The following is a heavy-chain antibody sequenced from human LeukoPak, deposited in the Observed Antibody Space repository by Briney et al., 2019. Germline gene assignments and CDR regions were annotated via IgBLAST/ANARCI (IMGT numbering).Heavy chain of an antibody. V-gene: IGHV3-30*18. J-gene: IGHJ4*02. Sequence: TGGSLRLSCAASGFTFSSYGMHWVRQAPGKGLEWVAVISYDGSNKYYADSVKGRFTISRDNSKNTLYLQMNSLRAEDTAVYYCAKTSQQLYFDYWGQGTLVTVSS. D-gene: IGHD6-13*01. CDR1: GFTFSSYG. CDR3: AKTSQQLYFDY. CDR2: ISYDGSNK.